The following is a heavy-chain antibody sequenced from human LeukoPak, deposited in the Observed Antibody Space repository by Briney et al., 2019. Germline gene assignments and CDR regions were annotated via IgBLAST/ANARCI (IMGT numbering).Heavy chain of an antibody. CDR3: ASAVWGDYCGGDCRRFDC. D-gene: IGHD2-21*02. J-gene: IGHJ4*02. V-gene: IGHV1-2*02. Sequence: ASVKVSCKSSGYTFTDYYVHWVRQAPGQGLEWMGWINPNSGGTNYAPKFQGRVTMTRDTYISTSYMEVSSLRSDDTAVYFCASAVWGDYCGGDCRRFDCWGQGTLVTVSS. CDR2: INPNSGGT. CDR1: GYTFTDYY.